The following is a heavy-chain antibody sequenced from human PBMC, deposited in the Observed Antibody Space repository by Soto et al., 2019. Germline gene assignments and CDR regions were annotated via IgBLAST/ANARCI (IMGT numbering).Heavy chain of an antibody. CDR2: IYYSGST. D-gene: IGHD2-15*01. Sequence: QVQLQESGPGLVKPSETLSLTCTVSGGSISSYYWSWIRQPPGKGLEWIGYIYYSGSTNYNPSLKSRVTISVDTSKNQFSLKLSSVTAADTAVYYCARGPNSGGSWLQAAFDIWGQGTMVTVSS. V-gene: IGHV4-59*01. CDR1: GGSISSYY. J-gene: IGHJ3*02. CDR3: ARGPNSGGSWLQAAFDI.